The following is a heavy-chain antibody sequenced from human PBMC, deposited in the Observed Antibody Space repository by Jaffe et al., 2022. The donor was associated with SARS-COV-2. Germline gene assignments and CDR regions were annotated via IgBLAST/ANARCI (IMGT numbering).Heavy chain of an antibody. Sequence: QVQLQQWGAGLLKPSETLSLTCAVYGGSFSGYYWSWIRQPPGKGLEWIGEINHSGSTNYNPSLKSRVTISVDTSKNQFSLKLSSVTAADTAVYYCARGRHWSLYGMDVWGQGTTVTVSS. V-gene: IGHV4-34*01. CDR2: INHSGST. CDR3: ARGRHWSLYGMDV. J-gene: IGHJ6*02. CDR1: GGSFSGYY.